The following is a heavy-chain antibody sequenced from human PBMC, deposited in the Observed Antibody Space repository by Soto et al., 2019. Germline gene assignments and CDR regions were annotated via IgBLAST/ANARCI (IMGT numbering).Heavy chain of an antibody. J-gene: IGHJ6*02. V-gene: IGHV1-69*12. CDR3: TRCGIRYHSIGYYLGIDGMDV. D-gene: IGHD3-22*01. Sequence: QVQLVQSGAEVKKPESSVRVSCKASGGTFNSYAITWVRQAPGQGLEWMGGTIPMFSTTNYAEKFQGRVTITADESTNTAYMELSRLRSEDTAVYYCTRCGIRYHSIGYYLGIDGMDVWGQGTTVIVSS. CDR1: GGTFNSYA. CDR2: TIPMFSTT.